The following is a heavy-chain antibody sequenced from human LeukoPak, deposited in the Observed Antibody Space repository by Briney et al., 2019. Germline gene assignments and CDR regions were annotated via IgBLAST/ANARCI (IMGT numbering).Heavy chain of an antibody. V-gene: IGHV4-59*01. Sequence: SSETLSLTCTVSGGSISSYYWSWIRQPPGKGLEWIGYIYYSGSTNYNPSLKSRVTISVDTSKNQFSLKLSSVTAADTAVYYCARRLYSNYGVYMDVWGKGTTVTVSS. CDR1: GGSISSYY. CDR3: ARRLYSNYGVYMDV. CDR2: IYYSGST. J-gene: IGHJ6*03. D-gene: IGHD4-11*01.